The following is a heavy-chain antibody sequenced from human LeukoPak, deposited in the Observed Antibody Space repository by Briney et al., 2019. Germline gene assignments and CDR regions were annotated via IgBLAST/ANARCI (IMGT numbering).Heavy chain of an antibody. CDR3: ASSTGPYYYYYGMDV. CDR2: INPSGGST. V-gene: IGHV1-46*01. CDR1: GYTFTSYY. J-gene: IGHJ6*02. Sequence: EASVTVSCKASGYTFTSYYMHWVRQAPGQGLEWMGIINPSGGSTSYAQKFQGRVTITADESTSTAYMELSSLRSEDTAVYYCASSTGPYYYYYGMDVWGQGTTVTVSS.